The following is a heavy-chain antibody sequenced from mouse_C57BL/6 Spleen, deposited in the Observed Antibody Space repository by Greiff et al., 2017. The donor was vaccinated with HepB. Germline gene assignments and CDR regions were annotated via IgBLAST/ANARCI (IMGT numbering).Heavy chain of an antibody. Sequence: DVMLVESGGGLVKPGGSLKLSCAASGFTFSSYAMSWVRQTPEKRLEWVATISDGGSYTYYPDNVKGRFTISRDNAKNNLYLQMSHLKSEDTAMYYCARDPGYAIDYWGQGTSVTVSS. J-gene: IGHJ4*01. CDR1: GFTFSSYA. CDR3: ARDPGYAIDY. CDR2: ISDGGSYT. V-gene: IGHV5-4*01.